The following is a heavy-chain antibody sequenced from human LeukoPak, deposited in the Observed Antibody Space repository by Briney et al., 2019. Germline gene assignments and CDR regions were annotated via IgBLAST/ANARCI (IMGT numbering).Heavy chain of an antibody. V-gene: IGHV3-7*05. D-gene: IGHD6-6*01. CDR1: GFTFSSYW. CDR3: ATRALTAARSVFDY. Sequence: GGSLRLSCAASGFTFSSYWMTWVRQAPGKGLEWVANIKQDGSEQYYVDSVKGRFTISRDNAKNSLYLQMNSLRVEDTAVYHCATRALTAARSVFDYWGQGTLVTVP. J-gene: IGHJ4*02. CDR2: IKQDGSEQ.